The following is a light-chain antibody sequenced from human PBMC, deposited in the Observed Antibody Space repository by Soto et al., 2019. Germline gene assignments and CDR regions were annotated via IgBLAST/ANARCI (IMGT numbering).Light chain of an antibody. CDR2: AAS. CDR3: QQYNIYPFT. J-gene: IGKJ3*01. CDR1: QNISNY. V-gene: IGKV1-16*02. Sequence: DIQMTQSPSSLSASVGDRVTITCRASQNISNYLALFQQKPGQAPKSLIYAASSLKSAVPSKFSGSGSGTDFTLTISSLQPEDFATYYCQQYNIYPFTFGPGTKVDLK.